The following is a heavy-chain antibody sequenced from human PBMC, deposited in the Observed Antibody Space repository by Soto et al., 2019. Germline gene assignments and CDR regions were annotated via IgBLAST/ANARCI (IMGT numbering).Heavy chain of an antibody. CDR1: GFTFSAYA. V-gene: IGHV3-48*02. Sequence: VSLRISCEVSGFTFSAYAMNWVRQAPGKGLEWVSYISSRSDTLYYADSVKGRFTISRDNAKNSVYLQVNNLRDEDTAVYYCARDWDIVILSVPIPNYNYGMDVWGQGTTVTVS. CDR3: ARDWDIVILSVPIPNYNYGMDV. CDR2: ISSRSDTL. D-gene: IGHD2-15*01. J-gene: IGHJ6*02.